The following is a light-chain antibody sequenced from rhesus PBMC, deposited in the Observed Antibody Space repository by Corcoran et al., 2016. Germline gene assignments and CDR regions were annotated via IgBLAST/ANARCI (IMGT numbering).Light chain of an antibody. V-gene: IGKV3-42*03. CDR2: GAS. CDR3: QQYSNWPLT. CDR1: QSVSSS. Sequence: EIVMTQSPATLSLSPGERATLSCRASQSVSSSLAWYQQKPGQAPRLLIYGASSTATGIPDRFSGSVSGTVFTLTISSLEPEDFAVYYCQQYSNWPLTFGGETKVEIK. J-gene: IGKJ4*01.